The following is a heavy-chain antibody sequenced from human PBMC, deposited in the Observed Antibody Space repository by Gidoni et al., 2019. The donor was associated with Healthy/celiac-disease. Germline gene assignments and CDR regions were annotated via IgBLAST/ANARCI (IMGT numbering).Heavy chain of an antibody. CDR2: ISSSSSYI. J-gene: IGHJ4*02. Sequence: EVQLVESGVGLVKPGGSLRLSCSASCFPFSSYSMNWVRQAPGKGLEWVSDISSSSSYIYYADSVKGRFTISRDNAKNSLYLQMNSLRAEDTAVYYCAGERGYSYGWVYWGQGTLVTVSS. CDR3: AGERGYSYGWVY. D-gene: IGHD5-18*01. CDR1: CFPFSSYS. V-gene: IGHV3-21*01.